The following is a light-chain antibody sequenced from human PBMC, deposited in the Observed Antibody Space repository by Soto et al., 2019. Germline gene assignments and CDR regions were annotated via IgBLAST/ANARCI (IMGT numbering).Light chain of an antibody. CDR3: QSYDSSLSGSNYV. J-gene: IGLJ1*01. CDR1: SSNIGAGYD. V-gene: IGLV1-40*01. CDR2: GNS. Sequence: QPVLTQPPSVSGAPGQRVTISCTGSSSNIGAGYDVHWYQQLPGTAPKLLIYGNSNRPSGVPDRFSGSKSGTSASLAITGLRAEDEADYYCQSYDSSLSGSNYVFGTGTKLTVL.